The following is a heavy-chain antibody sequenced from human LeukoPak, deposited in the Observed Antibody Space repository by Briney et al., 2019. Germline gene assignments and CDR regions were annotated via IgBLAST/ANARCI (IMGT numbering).Heavy chain of an antibody. CDR3: ARDKDDYGDSSYYFDY. CDR2: INPHTGGT. D-gene: IGHD4-17*01. CDR1: GYTFTSYY. V-gene: IGHV1-2*02. J-gene: IGHJ4*02. Sequence: GASVKVSCKASGYTFTSYYMHWVRQAPGQGLEWMGWINPHTGGTNYAQKFQGRVTMTRDTSISTAYMELSRLTSDDTAVYYCARDKDDYGDSSYYFDYWGQGTLATVPS.